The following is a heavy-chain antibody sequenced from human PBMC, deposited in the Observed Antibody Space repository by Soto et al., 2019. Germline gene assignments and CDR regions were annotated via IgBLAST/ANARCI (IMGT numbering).Heavy chain of an antibody. Sequence: QVQLVQSGAEVKKPGASVTVSCTASGYTFTDYGISWVRQAPGQGLEWTGWISAKTGNTNYAQIVQGRVTLTTDTVASTAYMELRRLRSDDTGVYYCAKDRCQYDSSGQGDHWGQGTLVTVSS. CDR1: GYTFTDYG. D-gene: IGHD3-22*01. CDR2: ISAKTGNT. CDR3: AKDRCQYDSSGQGDH. V-gene: IGHV1-18*04. J-gene: IGHJ4*02.